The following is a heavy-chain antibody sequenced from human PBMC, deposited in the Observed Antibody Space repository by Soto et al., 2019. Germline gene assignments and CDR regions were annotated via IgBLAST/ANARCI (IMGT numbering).Heavy chain of an antibody. V-gene: IGHV3-7*01. CDR2: IKQDGSEK. D-gene: IGHD2-15*01. J-gene: IGHJ3*02. CDR3: ARDGYSAGFDI. CDR1: GFTFSSYY. Sequence: HPGGSLRLSCAASGFTFSSYYMSWVRQFPGKGLEWVANIKQDGSEKYYVDSVKGRFTISRDNAENSLYLQMNSLRDEDTAVYYCARDGYSAGFDIWGQGTMVTVSS.